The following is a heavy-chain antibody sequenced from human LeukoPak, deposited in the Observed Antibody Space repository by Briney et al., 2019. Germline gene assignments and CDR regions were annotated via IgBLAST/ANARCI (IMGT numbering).Heavy chain of an antibody. V-gene: IGHV3-49*04. Sequence: PGGSLRLSCTASGFTFGDYAMSWVRQAPGKGLEWVGFIRSKAYGGTTEYAASVKGRFTISRDDSKSIAYLQMNSLKTEDTAVYYCTRDPTYYYDNYFDYWGQGTLVTVSS. CDR1: GFTFGDYA. J-gene: IGHJ4*02. CDR3: TRDPTYYYDNYFDY. CDR2: IRSKAYGGTT. D-gene: IGHD3-22*01.